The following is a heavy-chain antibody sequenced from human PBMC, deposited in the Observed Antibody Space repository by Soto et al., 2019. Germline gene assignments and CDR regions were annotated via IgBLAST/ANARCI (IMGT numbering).Heavy chain of an antibody. Sequence: ESGGRVVQPGRSLRLSCAASGFTFSSYAMHWVRQAPGKGLERVAVISYDGSNKYYADSVKGRFTISRDNSKNTLFLQMNSLRAEDTAVYYCARVGRLHYFDYWGQGTLVTVSS. J-gene: IGHJ4*02. CDR3: ARVGRLHYFDY. V-gene: IGHV3-30-3*01. CDR1: GFTFSSYA. CDR2: ISYDGSNK. D-gene: IGHD4-17*01.